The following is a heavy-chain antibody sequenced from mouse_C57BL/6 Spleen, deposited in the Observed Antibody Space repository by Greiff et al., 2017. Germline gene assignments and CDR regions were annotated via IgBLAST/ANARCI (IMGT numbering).Heavy chain of an antibody. J-gene: IGHJ1*03. Sequence: EVHLVESGPGLVKPSQSLSLTCSVTGYSITSGYYWNWIRQFPGNKLEWMGYISYDGSNNYNPSLKNRISITRDTSKNQFFLKLNSVTTEDTATYYCAVYYGSSYSYWYFDVWGTGTTVTVSS. CDR1: GYSITSGYY. CDR2: ISYDGSN. V-gene: IGHV3-6*01. CDR3: AVYYGSSYSYWYFDV. D-gene: IGHD1-1*01.